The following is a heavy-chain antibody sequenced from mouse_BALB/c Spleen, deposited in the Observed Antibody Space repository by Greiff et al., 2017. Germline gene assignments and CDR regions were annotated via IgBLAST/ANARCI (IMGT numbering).Heavy chain of an antibody. CDR2: ISSGSSTI. CDR1: GFTFSSYT. CDR3: ARGDYYGSSPLAY. V-gene: IGHV5-17*02. D-gene: IGHD1-1*01. J-gene: IGHJ3*01. Sequence: EVMLVESGGGLVKPGGSLKLSCAASGFTFSSYTMSWVRQTPEKRLEWVAYISSGSSTIYYADTVKGRFTISRDNPKNTLFLQMTSLRSEDTAMYYCARGDYYGSSPLAYWGQGTLVTVSA.